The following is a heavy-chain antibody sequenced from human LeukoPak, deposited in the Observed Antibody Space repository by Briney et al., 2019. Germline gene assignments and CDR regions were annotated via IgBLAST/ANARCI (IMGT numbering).Heavy chain of an antibody. CDR1: GYTFTNYY. CDR2: INPSGGGT. CDR3: ARRSGWI. Sequence: ASVKVSCKASGYTFTNYYMHWVRQAPGQGLEWMGTINPSGGGTSYSPKFQGRVTMTADTSTSTVYMELISLRSEDTAVYYCARRSGWIWGQGSLVTVSS. D-gene: IGHD6-19*01. V-gene: IGHV1-46*01. J-gene: IGHJ4*02.